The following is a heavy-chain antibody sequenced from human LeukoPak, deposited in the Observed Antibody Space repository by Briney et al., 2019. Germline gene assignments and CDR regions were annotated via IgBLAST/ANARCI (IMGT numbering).Heavy chain of an antibody. CDR1: GGSISRYY. Sequence: KPSETLSLTCTVSGGSISRYYWSWIRQPPGKGLEWIGYISYSGGTNYNPSHKSRVTISVDTSKNQHSLKLSSVTPADTAVYYCARDLDNSGWYVFDYWGQGNLVTVSS. D-gene: IGHD6-19*01. CDR2: ISYSGGT. J-gene: IGHJ4*02. CDR3: ARDLDNSGWYVFDY. V-gene: IGHV4-59*01.